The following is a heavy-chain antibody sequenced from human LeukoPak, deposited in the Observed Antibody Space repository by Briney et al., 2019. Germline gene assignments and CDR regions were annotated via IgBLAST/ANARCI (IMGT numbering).Heavy chain of an antibody. CDR2: IYYSGRT. V-gene: IGHV4-39*01. CDR1: GGSLSSSSYY. CDR3: ARRALAVAGTPNYYYYMDV. D-gene: IGHD6-19*01. J-gene: IGHJ6*03. Sequence: SETLSLTCTVSGGSLSSSSYYWGWIRQPPGKGLERIGSIYYSGRTYYNPSLKSRVTISVDTSKNQFSLKLSSVTAADTAVYYCARRALAVAGTPNYYYYMDVWGKGTTVTVSS.